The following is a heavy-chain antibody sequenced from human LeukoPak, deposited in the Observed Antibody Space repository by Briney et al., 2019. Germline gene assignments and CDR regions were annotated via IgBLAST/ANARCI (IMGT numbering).Heavy chain of an antibody. Sequence: GGSLRLSCEASGFTFNSHWMSWVRQAPGEGLEWVASINQDKTALRYVDSVRGRFTISRDNARSLLYLEMSSLRAEDTAVYFCARLKGYRTVYDYCGPGTLVTVSS. D-gene: IGHD5-24*01. CDR1: GFTFNSHW. J-gene: IGHJ4*02. CDR3: ARLKGYRTVYDY. V-gene: IGHV3-7*02. CDR2: INQDKTAL.